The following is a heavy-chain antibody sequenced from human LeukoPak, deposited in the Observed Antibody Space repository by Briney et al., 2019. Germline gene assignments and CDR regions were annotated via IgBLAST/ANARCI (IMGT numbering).Heavy chain of an antibody. D-gene: IGHD4-23*01. Sequence: GGSLRLSCAASGFTFSDYYMSWIRQAPGKGLEWVSYISSSGSTIYYADSVEGRFTISRDNAKNSLYLQMNSLRAEDTAVYYCARDPTVVTPEDYFDYWGQGTLVTVSS. CDR1: GFTFSDYY. CDR2: ISSSGSTI. CDR3: ARDPTVVTPEDYFDY. J-gene: IGHJ4*02. V-gene: IGHV3-11*01.